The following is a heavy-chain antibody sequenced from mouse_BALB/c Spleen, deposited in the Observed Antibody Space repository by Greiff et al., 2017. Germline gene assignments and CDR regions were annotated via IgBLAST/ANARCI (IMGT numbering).Heavy chain of an antibody. CDR1: GYSFTSYW. CDR3: ARGYGNPYYYAMDY. J-gene: IGHJ4*01. CDR2: IDPSDSET. Sequence: VQLQESGPQLVRPGASVKISCKASGYSFTSYWMHWVKQRPGQGLEWIGMIDPSDSETRLNQKFKDKATLTVDKSSSTAYMQLSSPTSEDSAVYYCARGYGNPYYYAMDYWGQGTSVTVSS. V-gene: IGHV1S126*01. D-gene: IGHD2-1*01.